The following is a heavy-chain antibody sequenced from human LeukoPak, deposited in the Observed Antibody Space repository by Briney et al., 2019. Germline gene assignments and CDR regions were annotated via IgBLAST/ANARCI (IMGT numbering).Heavy chain of an antibody. Sequence: GGSLRLSCAASGFTFSDYWMHWVRQTPGRGLVWVSRINPDGSDILYADSVKGRFSISRDNAKNMLYLQLNSLRAEDTAVYYCAYQLLPNGGQGTRVTVSS. CDR2: INPDGSDI. D-gene: IGHD2-2*01. CDR1: GFTFSDYW. CDR3: AYQLLPN. J-gene: IGHJ4*02. V-gene: IGHV3-74*01.